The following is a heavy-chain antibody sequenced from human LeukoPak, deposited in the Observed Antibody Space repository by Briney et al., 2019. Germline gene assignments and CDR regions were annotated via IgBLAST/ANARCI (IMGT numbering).Heavy chain of an antibody. J-gene: IGHJ3*02. CDR2: IIRIFGTT. CDR3: ARDRGERGSSWSLPAHGFDI. Sequence: SVKVSCKASGGTFSRYAFSWVRQAPGQGLEWMGRIIRIFGTTNYAQKFQGRVTITTDESTSTAYMDLSSLTSEDTAVYYCARDRGERGSSWSLPAHGFDIWGQGTMVTVSS. V-gene: IGHV1-69*05. D-gene: IGHD6-13*01. CDR1: GGTFSRYA.